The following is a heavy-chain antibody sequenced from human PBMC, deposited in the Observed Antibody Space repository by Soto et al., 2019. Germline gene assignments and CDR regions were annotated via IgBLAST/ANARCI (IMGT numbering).Heavy chain of an antibody. CDR1: GFTFSSYT. Sequence: GGSLRLSCAASGFTFSSYTMNWVRQAPGKGLEWVSSISSSSSYIYYADSVKGRFTISRDNAKNSLYLQMNSLRAEDTAVYYSAREVGMASWSDYWGQGTLVTVSS. D-gene: IGHD6-13*01. CDR3: AREVGMASWSDY. V-gene: IGHV3-21*01. J-gene: IGHJ4*02. CDR2: ISSSSSYI.